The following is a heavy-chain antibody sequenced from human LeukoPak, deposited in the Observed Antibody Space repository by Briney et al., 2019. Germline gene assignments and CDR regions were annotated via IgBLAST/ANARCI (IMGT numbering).Heavy chain of an antibody. CDR2: IRIKAYGGTT. CDR3: TRDPGGYDYDV. Sequence: GRSLRLSCTASGFSFGDFAMTWVRQAPGKGLEWVSFIRIKAYGGTTEYAASVKGRFTISRDDSKSITYLQMNSLQSEDTAVYYCTRDPGGYDYDVWGQGTTVTVFS. CDR1: GFSFGDFA. V-gene: IGHV3-49*04. J-gene: IGHJ6*02. D-gene: IGHD5-12*01.